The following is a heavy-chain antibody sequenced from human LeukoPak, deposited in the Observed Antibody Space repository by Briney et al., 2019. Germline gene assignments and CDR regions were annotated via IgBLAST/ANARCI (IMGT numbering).Heavy chain of an antibody. V-gene: IGHV4-39*01. J-gene: IGHJ3*02. CDR2: IYYSGST. D-gene: IGHD2-15*01. Sequence: PSETLSLTCTVSGGSISSSSYYWGWIRQPPGKGLEWIGSIYYSGSTYYNPSLKSRVTISVDTSKNQFSLKLSSVTAADTAVYYCARQPRYCSGGSCLDDAFDIWAQGTMVTVSS. CDR1: GGSISSSSYY. CDR3: ARQPRYCSGGSCLDDAFDI.